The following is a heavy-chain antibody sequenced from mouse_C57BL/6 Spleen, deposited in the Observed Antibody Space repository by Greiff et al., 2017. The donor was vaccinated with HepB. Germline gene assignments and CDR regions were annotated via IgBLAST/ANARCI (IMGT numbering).Heavy chain of an antibody. V-gene: IGHV1-59*01. CDR1: GYTFTSYW. CDR2: IDPSDSYT. D-gene: IGHD1-1*01. Sequence: VQLQQPGAELVRPGTSVKLSCKASGYTFTSYWMHWVKQRPGQGLEWIGVIDPSDSYTNYNQKFKGKATLTVDTSSSTAYMQLSSLTSEDSAVYYCARATTVVANYAMDYWGQGTSVTVSS. CDR3: ARATTVVANYAMDY. J-gene: IGHJ4*01.